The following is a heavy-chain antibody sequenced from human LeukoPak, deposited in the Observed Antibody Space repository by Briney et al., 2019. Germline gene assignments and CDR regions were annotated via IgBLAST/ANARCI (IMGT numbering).Heavy chain of an antibody. CDR3: ARDAYYDASES. Sequence: GGSLRLSCTGSGFTFSDYWMTWARQAQGKGLEWVANLRPDGSDKYYVDSVKGRFTISRDNAKKLVYLQMNSLRAEDTAVYYCARDAYYDASESWGQGTLVTVSS. D-gene: IGHD3-22*01. J-gene: IGHJ5*02. CDR2: LRPDGSDK. V-gene: IGHV3-7*01. CDR1: GFTFSDYW.